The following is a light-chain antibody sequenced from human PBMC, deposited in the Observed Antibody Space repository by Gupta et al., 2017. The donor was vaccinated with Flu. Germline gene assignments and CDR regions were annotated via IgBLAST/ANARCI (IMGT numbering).Light chain of an antibody. CDR2: RNN. CDR1: SSNIGSNY. V-gene: IGLV1-47*01. J-gene: IGLJ3*02. CDR3: AAWDDSLKWV. Sequence: QSVLTQPPSASGTPGQRVTISCSGSSSNIGSNYVYWYQQLPGTAPKLLIYRNNQRPSGVPDRFSGSKSGTSASLAISGLRSEDEAYYDCAAWDDSLKWVFGGGTKLTVL.